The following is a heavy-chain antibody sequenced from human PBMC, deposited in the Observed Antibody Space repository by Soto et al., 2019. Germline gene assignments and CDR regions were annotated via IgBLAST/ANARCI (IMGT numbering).Heavy chain of an antibody. Sequence: LRLSCAASGFRFGSYALSWVRQAPGKGLEWVSTISGSDGKTFYADSVKGRFSISRDTSQSTLYLQMNSLRADDTAMYYCARWSYLDYWGQGTRVAVYS. V-gene: IGHV3-23*01. CDR1: GFRFGSYA. J-gene: IGHJ4*02. CDR3: ARWSYLDY. D-gene: IGHD3-3*01. CDR2: ISGSDGKT.